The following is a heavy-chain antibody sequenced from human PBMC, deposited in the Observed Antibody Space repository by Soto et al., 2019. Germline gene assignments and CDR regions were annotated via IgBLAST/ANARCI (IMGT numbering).Heavy chain of an antibody. J-gene: IGHJ4*02. CDR2: IRSSGGST. Sequence: GGSLRLSCAASGFTFSSYAMTWVRQAPGKGLEWVSSIRSSGGSTYYADSVKGRFTISRDNSKNTLYLQMNSLRAEDTAVYYCAKVQEEYCSGASCYYFDYWGQGTLVTVSS. D-gene: IGHD2-15*01. CDR3: AKVQEEYCSGASCYYFDY. V-gene: IGHV3-23*01. CDR1: GFTFSSYA.